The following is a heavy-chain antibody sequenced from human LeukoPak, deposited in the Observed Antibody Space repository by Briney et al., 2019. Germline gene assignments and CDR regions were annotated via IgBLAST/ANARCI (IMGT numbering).Heavy chain of an antibody. J-gene: IGHJ4*02. Sequence: GESLKISCKGSGYSFTSYWIGWVRQMPGKGLEWMGIIYPGDSDTRYSPSFQGQVTFSADKSIITAYLQWSSLKASDTAMYYCARQPTQMDIVVVPAAWDYWGQGTLVTVSS. CDR1: GYSFTSYW. D-gene: IGHD2-2*03. CDR3: ARQPTQMDIVVVPAAWDY. V-gene: IGHV5-51*01. CDR2: IYPGDSDT.